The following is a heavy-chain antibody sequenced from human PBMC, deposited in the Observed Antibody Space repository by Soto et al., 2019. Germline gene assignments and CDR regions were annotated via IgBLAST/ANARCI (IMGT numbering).Heavy chain of an antibody. CDR3: ARWLGYGPHFDY. CDR1: GGSISSSNW. V-gene: IGHV4-4*02. J-gene: IGHJ4*02. D-gene: IGHD5-12*01. Sequence: SETLSLTCTVSGGSISSSNWWSWVRQPPGKGLEWIGEIYYSGSTYYNPSLKSRVTISVDTSKNQFSPKLSSVTAADTAVYYCARWLGYGPHFDYWGQGTLVTVSS. CDR2: IYYSGST.